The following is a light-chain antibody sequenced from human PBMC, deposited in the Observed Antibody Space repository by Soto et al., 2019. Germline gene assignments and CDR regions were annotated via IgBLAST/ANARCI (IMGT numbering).Light chain of an antibody. V-gene: IGLV3-21*02. J-gene: IGLJ1*01. Sequence: SYELTQAPSVSVAPGQTARIGCGGDNIGSKSVHWYQQRPGQAPVLVVYADSDRPSGIPERFSGSNPGNTATLTISRVEAGDEADYYCQVWDYDTDHFVFGPGTKPPS. CDR1: NIGSKS. CDR2: ADS. CDR3: QVWDYDTDHFV.